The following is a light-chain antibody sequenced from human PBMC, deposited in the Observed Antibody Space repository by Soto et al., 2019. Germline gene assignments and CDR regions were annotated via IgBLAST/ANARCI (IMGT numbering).Light chain of an antibody. CDR1: QSLLHSNGYNY. CDR2: LGS. CDR3: MQALQTRIT. J-gene: IGKJ4*01. Sequence: DIVMTQSPLSLPVTPGEPASISCRSSQSLLHSNGYNYLDWYLQKPGQSPQLLIYLGSNRASWVPDRFSGSGSGTDFTLKISRVEAEDVGVYYCMQALQTRITFGGGTKVEIK. V-gene: IGKV2-28*01.